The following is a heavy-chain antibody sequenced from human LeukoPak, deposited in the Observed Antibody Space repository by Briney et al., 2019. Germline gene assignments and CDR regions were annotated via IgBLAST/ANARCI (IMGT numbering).Heavy chain of an antibody. J-gene: IGHJ4*02. CDR3: GRSSRRRVWGSYLDY. D-gene: IGHD3-16*02. V-gene: IGHV3-33*08. CDR1: GFTFTNHE. CDR2: IWYDGSNK. Sequence: PGGSLRLSCAASGFTFTNHEMHWVRQAPGKGLEWVAVIWYDGSNKYYADSVKGRFTISRDNSKNTLYLQMNSLRAEDTAVYYCGRSSRRRVWGSYLDYWGQGTLVTVSS.